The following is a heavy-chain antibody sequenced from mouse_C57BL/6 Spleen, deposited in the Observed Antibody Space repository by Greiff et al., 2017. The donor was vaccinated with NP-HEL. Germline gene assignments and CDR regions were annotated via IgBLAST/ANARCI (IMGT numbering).Heavy chain of an antibody. D-gene: IGHD1-1*01. CDR1: GYTFTSYW. V-gene: IGHV1-69*01. CDR3: ARDYGSIFDY. Sequence: QVQLQQPGAELVMPGASVKLSCKASGYTFTSYWMHWVKQRPGQGLEWIGEIDPSDSYTNYNQKFKGKSTLTVDKSSSTAYMQLSSLTSEDSAVYYCARDYGSIFDYWGQGTTLTVSS. CDR2: IDPSDSYT. J-gene: IGHJ2*01.